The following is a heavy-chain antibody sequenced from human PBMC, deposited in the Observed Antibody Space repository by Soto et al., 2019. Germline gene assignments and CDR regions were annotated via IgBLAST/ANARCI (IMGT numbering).Heavy chain of an antibody. V-gene: IGHV1-69*01. CDR3: ARDSPDSSDYYRFFDY. Sequence: ASVKVSCKASGGTFSNYAISWVRQAPGQGPEWMGGIIPFFGTTKYARKFQGRVTITADESTSTAYMELSGRKSEDTAVYYCARDSPDSSDYYRFFDYWGQGTLVTVSS. J-gene: IGHJ4*02. CDR1: GGTFSNYA. CDR2: IIPFFGTT. D-gene: IGHD3-22*01.